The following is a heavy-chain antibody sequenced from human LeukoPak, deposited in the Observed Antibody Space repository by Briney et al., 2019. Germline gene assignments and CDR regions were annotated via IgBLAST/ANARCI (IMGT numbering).Heavy chain of an antibody. D-gene: IGHD2-21*01. Sequence: SETLSLTCTVSGGSISCYYWSWIRQPPGKGLEWIGYIYYSGSTNYNPSLKSRVTISVDTSKNQFSLKLSSVTAADTAVYYCARGDVKYYFDYWGQGTLVTVSS. CDR1: GGSISCYY. J-gene: IGHJ4*02. CDR2: IYYSGST. V-gene: IGHV4-59*01. CDR3: ARGDVKYYFDY.